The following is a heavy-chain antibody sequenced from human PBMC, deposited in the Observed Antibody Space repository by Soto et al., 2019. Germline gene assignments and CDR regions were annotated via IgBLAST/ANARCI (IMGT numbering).Heavy chain of an antibody. Sequence: LGGSLRLSCSASGFTFSNAWMSWVRQAPGKGLEWVGRIKSKTDGGTTDYAAPVKGRFTISRDDSKNTLYLQMNSLKTEDTAVYYCTTSLLWFGESAFDIWGQGTMVTVSS. CDR1: GFTFSNAW. D-gene: IGHD3-10*01. CDR3: TTSLLWFGESAFDI. V-gene: IGHV3-15*01. CDR2: IKSKTDGGTT. J-gene: IGHJ3*02.